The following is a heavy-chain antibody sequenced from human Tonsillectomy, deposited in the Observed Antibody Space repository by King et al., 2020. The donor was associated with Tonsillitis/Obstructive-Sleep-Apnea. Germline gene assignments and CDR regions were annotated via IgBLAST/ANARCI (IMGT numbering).Heavy chain of an antibody. CDR2: MEQDGSKK. CDR3: ARDVPWTD. D-gene: IGHD3/OR15-3a*01. CDR1: GFTISKFW. V-gene: IGHV3-7*04. J-gene: IGHJ4*02. Sequence: VQLVESGGGLVQPGGSLRLSCVVSGFTISKFWMSWVRQAPGKGLEWVASMEQDGSKKQYVDSVKGRFTISKDNAKSSLYLHMNSLRAEDTAVYYCARDVPWTDWGQGTLVTVSS.